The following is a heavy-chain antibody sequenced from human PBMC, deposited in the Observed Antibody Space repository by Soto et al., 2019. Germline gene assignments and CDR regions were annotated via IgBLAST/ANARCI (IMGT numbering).Heavy chain of an antibody. CDR3: AMVYGSSGPPGHAFDI. CDR1: GFTFSSYS. Sequence: PGGSLRLSCAASGFTFSSYSMNWVRQAPGKGLEWVSSISSSSSYIYYADSVKGRFTISRDNAKNSLYLQMNSLRAEDTAVYYCAMVYGSSGPPGHAFDIWGQGTMVTVSS. V-gene: IGHV3-21*01. CDR2: ISSSSSYI. D-gene: IGHD6-19*01. J-gene: IGHJ3*02.